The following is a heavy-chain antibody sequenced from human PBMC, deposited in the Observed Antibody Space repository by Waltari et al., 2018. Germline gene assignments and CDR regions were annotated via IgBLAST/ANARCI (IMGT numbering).Heavy chain of an antibody. V-gene: IGHV4-38-2*01. CDR2: IYHSGST. D-gene: IGHD6-13*01. CDR3: ARPTRSGYSSSWYIDY. CDR1: GYSISSGYY. J-gene: IGHJ4*02. Sequence: QVQLQESGPGLVKPSETLSLTCAVSGYSISSGYYWGWIRQPPGKGLEWIVSIYHSGSTYYNPSLKSRVTISVDTSKNQFSLKLSSVTAADTAVYYCARPTRSGYSSSWYIDYWGQGTLVTVSS.